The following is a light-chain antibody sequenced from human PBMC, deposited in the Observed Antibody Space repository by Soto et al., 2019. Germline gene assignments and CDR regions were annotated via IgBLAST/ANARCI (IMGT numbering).Light chain of an antibody. CDR2: LNSDGSH. CDR1: SGHSSYA. Sequence: QPVLTQSPSASASLGASVKLTCTLSSGHSSYAIAWHQQQPEKGPRYLMKLNSDGSHSKGDGIPDRFSGSSSGAERYLTISSLQSEDEADYYCQTWGTGIHHVSGTGTKLTVL. J-gene: IGLJ1*01. CDR3: QTWGTGIHHV. V-gene: IGLV4-69*01.